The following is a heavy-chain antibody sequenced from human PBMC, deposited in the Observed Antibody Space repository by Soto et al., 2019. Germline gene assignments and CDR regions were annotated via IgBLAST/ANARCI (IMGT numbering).Heavy chain of an antibody. CDR3: ARDNSAANGVLDH. CDR1: GYTFTNYY. D-gene: IGHD1-1*01. J-gene: IGHJ4*02. Sequence: ASVKVSCKASGYTFTNYYLHWVRQAPGQGLEWVGMINPSARSASYAQKLRGRLTMDRDTSTTTVYMELSRLTSEDTAVYYCARDNSAANGVLDHWGLGTLVPSPQ. V-gene: IGHV1-46*04. CDR2: INPSARSA.